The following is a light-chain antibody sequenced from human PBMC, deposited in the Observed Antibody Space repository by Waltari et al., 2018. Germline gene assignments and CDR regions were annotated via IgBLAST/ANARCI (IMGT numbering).Light chain of an antibody. V-gene: IGKV1-39*01. J-gene: IGKJ4*01. CDR3: QQSYRSPHT. Sequence: DIQMTQSPSSLSASVGDRVTITCRASQSINNYLNWYQHKPGKAPKLLIYGAFNLQTGVPSRFSGRRSGTDLTLTIYSLQPEDFATYYCQQSYRSPHTLGGGTKVEIK. CDR2: GAF. CDR1: QSINNY.